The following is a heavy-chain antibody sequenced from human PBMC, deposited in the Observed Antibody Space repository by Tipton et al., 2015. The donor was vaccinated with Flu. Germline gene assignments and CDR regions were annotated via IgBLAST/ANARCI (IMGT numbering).Heavy chain of an antibody. D-gene: IGHD3-10*02. CDR3: ARLSYYDVDLKNFYFDY. CDR2: IDYSGST. CDR1: GGSVNSGSYY. Sequence: TLSLTCAVSGGSVNSGSYYWSWIRQPPGKGLEWIGCIDYSGSTYYNPSLKSRVTISVDTSKSQFSLMLRSVTAADTAVYYCARLSYYDVDLKNFYFDYWGQGALVTVSS. J-gene: IGHJ4*02. V-gene: IGHV4-30-2*03.